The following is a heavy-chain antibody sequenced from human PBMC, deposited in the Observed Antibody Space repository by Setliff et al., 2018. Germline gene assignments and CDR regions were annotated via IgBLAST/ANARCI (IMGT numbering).Heavy chain of an antibody. CDR1: GFTFSTHA. CDR3: TRARDIAPTYYYMDV. J-gene: IGHJ6*03. CDR2: ATTSGTYS. D-gene: IGHD5-12*01. V-gene: IGHV3-21*04. Sequence: LRLSCAASGFTFSTHAMTWVRQAPGKGLEWVSTATTSGTYSYYADSVKGRFTISRDNSKNSLYLHMNSLRAEDTAVYYCTRARDIAPTYYYMDVWGKGTTVTVSS.